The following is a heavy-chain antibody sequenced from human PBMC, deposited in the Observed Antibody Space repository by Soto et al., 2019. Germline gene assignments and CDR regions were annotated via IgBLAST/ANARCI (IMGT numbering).Heavy chain of an antibody. CDR1: GGSISTGNYY. V-gene: IGHV4-31*03. CDR2: IYYSGST. D-gene: IGHD1-26*01. CDR3: ARDSDVCAFDI. J-gene: IGHJ3*02. Sequence: SETLCLTCTFSGGSISTGNYYWSWIRQLPGKGLEWIGYIYYSGSTYYNPSLTSRVTLSVDTSKNQFSLKLSSVTAADTAVYYCARDSDVCAFDIWGQGTMVT.